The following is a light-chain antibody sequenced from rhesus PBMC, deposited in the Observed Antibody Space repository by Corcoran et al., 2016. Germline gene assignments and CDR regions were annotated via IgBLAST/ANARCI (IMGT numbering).Light chain of an antibody. Sequence: DIQMTQSPSSLSASVGDKVTITCHASQGISSWLDWSQQKPGKAPKPLSYAATSLQSGVPSRCSGRGSGTDYTLNFSSLQPEEFATYYCQPYDDLPYSFGQGTKVEIK. V-gene: IGKV1-19*01. J-gene: IGKJ2*01. CDR3: QPYDDLPYS. CDR2: AAT. CDR1: QGISSW.